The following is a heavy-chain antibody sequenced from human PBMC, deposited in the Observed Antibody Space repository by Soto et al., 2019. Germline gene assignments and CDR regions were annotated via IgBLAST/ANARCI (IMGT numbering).Heavy chain of an antibody. CDR2: VSSSSDAV. CDR3: AHFDWFIDY. J-gene: IGHJ4*02. CDR1: GFSFSNYG. D-gene: IGHD3-9*01. V-gene: IGHV3-48*01. Sequence: GGSLRLSCAASGFSFSNYGMNWVRQAPGKGLEWVSYVSSSSDAVYYADSVKGRFTISRDNAKNTLYLQMNSLRAEDTAVYYCAHFDWFIDYWGQGTLVTVSS.